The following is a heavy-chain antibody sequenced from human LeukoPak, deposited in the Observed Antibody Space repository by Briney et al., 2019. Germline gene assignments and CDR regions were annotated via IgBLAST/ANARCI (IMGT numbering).Heavy chain of an antibody. Sequence: SETLSLTCTVSGGSISSSSYYWGWIRQPPGKGLEWIGSIYYSGSTYYNPSLKSRVTISVDTSKNQFSLKLSSVTAADTAVYYCARGYCSSTSCRYYYYYYMDVWGKGTTVTVSS. D-gene: IGHD2-2*01. J-gene: IGHJ6*03. CDR3: ARGYCSSTSCRYYYYYYMDV. CDR1: GGSISSSSYY. CDR2: IYYSGST. V-gene: IGHV4-39*01.